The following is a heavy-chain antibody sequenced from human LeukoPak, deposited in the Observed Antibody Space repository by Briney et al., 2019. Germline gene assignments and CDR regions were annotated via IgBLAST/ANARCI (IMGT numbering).Heavy chain of an antibody. CDR1: GDSVSSYTAA. V-gene: IGHV6-1*01. J-gene: IGHJ4*02. D-gene: IGHD2-15*01. Sequence: SQTLSLTCAISGDSVSSYTAAWNWIRQSPSRGLEWLGRTFYRSKWYHDYAVSVKSRITINPDTSKNQLSLQLNSVTPEDTAVYYCARDGWPAFDYWGQGTLVTVSS. CDR2: TFYRSKWYH. CDR3: ARDGWPAFDY.